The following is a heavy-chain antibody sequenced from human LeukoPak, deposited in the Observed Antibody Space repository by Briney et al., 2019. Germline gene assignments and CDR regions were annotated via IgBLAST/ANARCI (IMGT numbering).Heavy chain of an antibody. CDR2: IYSDGRT. CDR1: GFIVSSSY. D-gene: IGHD4-23*01. Sequence: GGSLRLSCAASGFIVSSSYMGWVRQAPGKGLEWVSYIYSDGRTFYADSVKGRFTTSRDSSKNTLYFQMNSLRAEVTAMYYCAKDPNGDYVGAFDFWGQGTLVTVSS. CDR3: AKDPNGDYVGAFDF. V-gene: IGHV3-53*01. J-gene: IGHJ3*01.